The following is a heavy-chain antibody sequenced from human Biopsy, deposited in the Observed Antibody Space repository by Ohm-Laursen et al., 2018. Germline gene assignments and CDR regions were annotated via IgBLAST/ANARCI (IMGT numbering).Heavy chain of an antibody. Sequence: SVNVSCKAPGGTFSNYGVNWMRQAPGQGLEWLGYINCKTGATNYAQKFQGTVTMTRDTSISTAYLALGSLRSADTAIYYCARDPLNGHKHFDYWGQGSLVTVSS. CDR1: GGTFSNYG. D-gene: IGHD2-8*01. J-gene: IGHJ4*02. CDR3: ARDPLNGHKHFDY. V-gene: IGHV1-2*02. CDR2: INCKTGAT.